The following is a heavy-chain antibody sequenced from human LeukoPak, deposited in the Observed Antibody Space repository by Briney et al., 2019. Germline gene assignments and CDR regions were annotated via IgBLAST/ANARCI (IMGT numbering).Heavy chain of an antibody. J-gene: IGHJ4*02. CDR1: GYTISSGYF. Sequence: SETLSLTCTVSGYTISSGYFWVWIRQPPGKGLEWIGYIYHNGITNYNPFLKSRVTISIDTSKTQFSLKLSSVTAADTAVYYCARMSRFSWTPYYFDYWSQGTLVIVSS. CDR3: ARMSRFSWTPYYFDY. V-gene: IGHV4-38-2*02. D-gene: IGHD3/OR15-3a*01. CDR2: IYHNGIT.